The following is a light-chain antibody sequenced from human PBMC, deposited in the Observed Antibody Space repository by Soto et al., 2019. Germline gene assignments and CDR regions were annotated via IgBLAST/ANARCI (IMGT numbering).Light chain of an antibody. CDR3: HQYGDTPPWT. CDR2: GAS. J-gene: IGKJ1*01. CDR1: QSISSSF. Sequence: EIVLTQSPGILSLSPGERASLSCGAIQSISSSFLAWYQQKPGQAPRLLISGASNRATGIPARFSGSGSGTDFTLTISRLEPEDFAVYYGHQYGDTPPWTFGQGTKVDIK. V-gene: IGKV3-20*01.